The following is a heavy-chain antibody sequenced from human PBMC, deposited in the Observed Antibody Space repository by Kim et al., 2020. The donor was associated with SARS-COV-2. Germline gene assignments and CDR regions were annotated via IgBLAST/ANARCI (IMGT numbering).Heavy chain of an antibody. CDR2: FDPEDGET. CDR1: GYTLTELS. Sequence: ASVKVSCKVSGYTLTELSMHWVRQAPGKGLEWMGGFDPEDGETIYAQKFQGRVTMTEDTSTDTAYMALSSLRSEDTAVYYCATSRGSYYAFDYWGQGTLVTVSS. CDR3: ATSRGSYYAFDY. D-gene: IGHD1-26*01. V-gene: IGHV1-24*01. J-gene: IGHJ4*02.